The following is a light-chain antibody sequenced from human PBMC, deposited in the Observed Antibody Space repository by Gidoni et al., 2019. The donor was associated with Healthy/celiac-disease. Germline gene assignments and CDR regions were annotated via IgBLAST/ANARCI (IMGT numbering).Light chain of an antibody. J-gene: IGLJ2*01. CDR2: QDS. CDR1: KLGDRY. CDR3: QACDSSTVV. V-gene: IGLV3-1*01. Sequence: SYELNQPPSVSVSPGQTASITCSGDKLGDRYACWYKQKTGQSPVLVIYQDSKRPSGIPERFSGSNSGNTTTLTISGTQSMDEADYYCQACDSSTVVFGGGTTLTV.